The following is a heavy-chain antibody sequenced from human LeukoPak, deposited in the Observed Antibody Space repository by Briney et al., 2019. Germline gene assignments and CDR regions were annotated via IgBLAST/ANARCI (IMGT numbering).Heavy chain of an antibody. Sequence: ASVKVSCKASGYTFTSYYMHRVRQAPGQGLEWMGIINPSGGSTSYAQKFQGRVTMTRDTSTSTVYMELSSLRSEDTAVYYCARAVGATLDAFDIWGQGTMVTVSS. V-gene: IGHV1-46*03. CDR3: ARAVGATLDAFDI. J-gene: IGHJ3*02. D-gene: IGHD1-26*01. CDR1: GYTFTSYY. CDR2: INPSGGST.